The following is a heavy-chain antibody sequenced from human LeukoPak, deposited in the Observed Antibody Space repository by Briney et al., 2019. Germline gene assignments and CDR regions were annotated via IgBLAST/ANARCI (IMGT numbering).Heavy chain of an antibody. D-gene: IGHD3-10*01. CDR3: ARYGSGSYYHY. Sequence: GGSLRLSCAASGFTFSNAWMSWVRQAPGKGLEWVGRIKTETAGGTTDYAAPVKGRFTISRDDSRNTLFLQMGSLRAEDMAVYYCARYGSGSYYHYWGQGTLVTVSS. J-gene: IGHJ4*02. CDR1: GFTFSNAW. V-gene: IGHV3-15*05. CDR2: IKTETAGGTT.